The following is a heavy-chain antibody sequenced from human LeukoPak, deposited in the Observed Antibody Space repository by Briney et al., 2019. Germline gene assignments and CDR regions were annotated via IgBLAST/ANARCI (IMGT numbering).Heavy chain of an antibody. CDR1: GISFDDYA. D-gene: IGHD5-24*01. CDR3: AKDKSPGYTWGAFDI. CDR2: ISGDGYAT. V-gene: IGHV3-43*02. Sequence: GGSLRLSCAAFGISFDDYAMHWGRKAPGKGLEWVSLISGDGYATYYADSVKGGFIIFRDNSKISLYLQMNSLRTEDTALYYCAKDKSPGYTWGAFDIWGQGTMVTVSS. J-gene: IGHJ3*02.